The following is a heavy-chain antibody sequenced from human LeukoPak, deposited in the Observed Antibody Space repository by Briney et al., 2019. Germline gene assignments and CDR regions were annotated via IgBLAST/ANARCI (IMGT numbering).Heavy chain of an antibody. CDR3: ARLPILYSSSWYGDYYYGMDV. V-gene: IGHV4-59*08. CDR1: GGSISSYY. D-gene: IGHD6-13*01. J-gene: IGHJ6*02. CDR2: IYYSGST. Sequence: SETLSLTCTASGGSISSYYWSWIRQPPGKGLEWIGYIYYSGSTNYNPALKSRVTISVDTSKNQFSLKLSSVTAADTAVYYCARLPILYSSSWYGDYYYGMDVWGQGTTVTVSS.